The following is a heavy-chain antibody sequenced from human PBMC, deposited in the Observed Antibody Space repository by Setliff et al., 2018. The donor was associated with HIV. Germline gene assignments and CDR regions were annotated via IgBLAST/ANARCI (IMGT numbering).Heavy chain of an antibody. Sequence: GGSLRLSCVASGITVSGIYMTWVRQAPGKGLEWVSVINGGTTTYYADSVKGRFTISRDNSKNTLYLQMNSLRAEDTAVYYCVKDAYSSGKPGISWGQGTQVTVSS. J-gene: IGHJ4*02. D-gene: IGHD3-22*01. CDR2: INGGTTT. CDR1: GITVSGIY. V-gene: IGHV3-53*01. CDR3: VKDAYSSGKPGIS.